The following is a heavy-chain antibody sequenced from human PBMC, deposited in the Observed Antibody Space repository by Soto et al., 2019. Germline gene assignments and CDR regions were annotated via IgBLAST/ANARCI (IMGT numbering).Heavy chain of an antibody. CDR1: GGTFSSYA. Sequence: ASVKVSCKAAGGTFSSYAISWVRQAPGQGLEWMGGIIPIFGTANYAQKFQGRVTITADESTSTAYMELSSLRSEDTGVYYCARDVSTARNYGMDVWGEGTTVTVCS. V-gene: IGHV1-69*13. D-gene: IGHD2-21*02. CDR3: ARDVSTARNYGMDV. CDR2: IIPIFGTA. J-gene: IGHJ6*04.